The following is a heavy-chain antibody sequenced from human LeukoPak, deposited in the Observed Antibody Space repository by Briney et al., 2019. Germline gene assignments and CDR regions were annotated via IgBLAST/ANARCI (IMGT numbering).Heavy chain of an antibody. D-gene: IGHD3-22*01. CDR3: ARGSYYFDSSGYQDY. CDR2: ISSSSSTI. V-gene: IGHV3-48*01. J-gene: IGHJ4*02. Sequence: GGSLRLSCAASGFTFSSYSMNWVRQAPGKGLEWVSYISSSSSTIYYADSVKGRFTISIDNSKNTLYLQMNSLRAEDTAVYYCARGSYYFDSSGYQDYWGQGTLVTVSS. CDR1: GFTFSSYS.